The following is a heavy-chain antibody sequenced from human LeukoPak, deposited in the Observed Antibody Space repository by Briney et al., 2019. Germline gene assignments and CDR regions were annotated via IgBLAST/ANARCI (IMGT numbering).Heavy chain of an antibody. J-gene: IGHJ5*02. CDR1: GGTFSSYA. V-gene: IGHV1-18*01. CDR3: ARKIAAADRNWFDP. CDR2: ISAYNGNT. D-gene: IGHD6-13*01. Sequence: ASVKVSCKASGGTFSSYAISWVRQAPGQGLEWMGWISAYNGNTNYAQKLQGRVTMTTDTSTSTAYMELRSLRSDDTAVYYCARKIAAADRNWFDPWGQGTLVTVSS.